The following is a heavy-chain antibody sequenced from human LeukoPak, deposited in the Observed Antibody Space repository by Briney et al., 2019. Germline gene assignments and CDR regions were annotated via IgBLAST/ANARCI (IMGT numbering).Heavy chain of an antibody. V-gene: IGHV4-4*07. Sequence: SETLSLTCTVSGSSITSCYWSWIRQPAGKGLECIGRIYTGGSINYNPSLKSRVTMSVHTSKNQFSLNLSSVTAADTAVYYCARARMYSSGWYFDYWGQGTPVTVSS. CDR2: IYTGGSI. CDR3: ARARMYSSGWYFDY. D-gene: IGHD6-19*01. J-gene: IGHJ4*02. CDR1: GSSITSCY.